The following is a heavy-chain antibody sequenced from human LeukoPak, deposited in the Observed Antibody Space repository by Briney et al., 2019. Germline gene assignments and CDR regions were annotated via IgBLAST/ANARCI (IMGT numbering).Heavy chain of an antibody. CDR3: ARGSRRRYSSSWHPPFDY. Sequence: GGSLRLSCAASGFTVSSNYMSWVRQAPGKGLEWVSVIYSGGSTYYADSVKGRFTISRDNAKNTLYLQMNSLRAEDTAVYYCARGSRRRYSSSWHPPFDYWGQRTLVTVSS. CDR1: GFTVSSNY. V-gene: IGHV3-53*01. J-gene: IGHJ4*02. CDR2: IYSGGST. D-gene: IGHD6-13*01.